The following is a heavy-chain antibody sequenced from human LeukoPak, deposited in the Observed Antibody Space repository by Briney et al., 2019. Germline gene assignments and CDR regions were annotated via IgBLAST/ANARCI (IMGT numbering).Heavy chain of an antibody. CDR2: ISNDGNNE. J-gene: IGHJ3*02. CDR1: GFTFSAYN. V-gene: IGHV3-30*04. Sequence: GGSLRLSCEASGFTFSAYNLHWVRQAPGKGLEWVAVISNDGNNEYDADSVKGRFTVSRDNSKNTLYLQMNTLRAEDTAVYYCARGLVGVSGAFDIWGQGTLVTVSS. D-gene: IGHD1-26*01. CDR3: ARGLVGVSGAFDI.